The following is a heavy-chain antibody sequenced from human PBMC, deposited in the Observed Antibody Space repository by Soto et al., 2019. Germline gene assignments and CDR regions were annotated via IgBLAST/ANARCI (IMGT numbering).Heavy chain of an antibody. J-gene: IGHJ3*02. CDR2: IKQDGSEK. CDR3: ARLQQLVLLPSPHDAFDI. V-gene: IGHV3-7*01. D-gene: IGHD6-6*01. Sequence: LRLSCAASGFTFSSYWMSWVRQAPGKGLEWVANIKQDGSEKYYVDSVKGRFTISRDNAKNSLYLQMNSLRAEDTAVYYCARLQQLVLLPSPHDAFDIWGQGTMVTVSS. CDR1: GFTFSSYW.